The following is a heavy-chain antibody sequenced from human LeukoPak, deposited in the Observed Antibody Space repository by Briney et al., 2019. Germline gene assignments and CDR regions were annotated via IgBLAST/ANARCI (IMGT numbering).Heavy chain of an antibody. J-gene: IGHJ4*02. D-gene: IGHD5-18*01. Sequence: PSETLSLTCSVSGDSITTYYWGWIRQAPRKGLEWIGYIYYNGSPNYNPSLKSRVTISMDTSKNQFSLKLSSVSAADTAVYYCARRTAMELDYWGQGTLVIVSS. V-gene: IGHV4-59*08. CDR3: ARRTAMELDY. CDR2: IYYNGSP. CDR1: GDSITTYY.